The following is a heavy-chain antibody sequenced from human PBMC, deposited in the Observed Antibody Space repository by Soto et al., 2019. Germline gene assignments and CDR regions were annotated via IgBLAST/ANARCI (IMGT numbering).Heavy chain of an antibody. Sequence: PGGSLRLSCAASGFTFIRYWMSWVRQAPGKGLEWVAYISNSSSYKYYADSVKGRFTISRDNAKNSLYLQMNSLRAEDTAVYYCARARLRFLEWFPVLDYWGQGTLVTVSS. D-gene: IGHD3-3*01. J-gene: IGHJ4*02. CDR1: GFTFIRYW. CDR2: ISNSSSYK. CDR3: ARARLRFLEWFPVLDY. V-gene: IGHV3-21*05.